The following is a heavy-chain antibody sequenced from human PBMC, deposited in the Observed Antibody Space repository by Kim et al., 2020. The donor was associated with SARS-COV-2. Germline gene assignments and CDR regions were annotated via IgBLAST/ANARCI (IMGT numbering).Heavy chain of an antibody. CDR1: GFSFDYYA. V-gene: IGHV3-9*01. J-gene: IGHJ3*02. D-gene: IGHD2-2*01. CDR2: INWNGGSL. CDR3: GKDRVATSAIGSFDI. Sequence: GGSLRLSCAASGFSFDYYAMHWVRQAPGKGLEWVSGINWNGGSLGYADSVKGRFTISRDKAKNSPYLQMNSLRAEDTALYYCGKDRVATSAIGSFDIWGQGAMVTVSS.